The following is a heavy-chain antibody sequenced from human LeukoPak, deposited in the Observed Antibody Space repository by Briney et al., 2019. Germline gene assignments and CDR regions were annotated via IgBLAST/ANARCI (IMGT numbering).Heavy chain of an antibody. CDR1: GFTFSSYS. V-gene: IGHV3-21*01. J-gene: IGHJ6*03. Sequence: PGGSLRLSCAASGFTFSSYSMNWVRQAPGKGLEWVSSISSISTYVYYADSVKGRFTISRDNAKNSLYLQMNSLRAEETAVYYCEIKYYDTSGYQDYFYYKDVWGKGTTVIVS. D-gene: IGHD3-22*01. CDR3: EIKYYDTSGYQDYFYYKDV. CDR2: ISSISTYV.